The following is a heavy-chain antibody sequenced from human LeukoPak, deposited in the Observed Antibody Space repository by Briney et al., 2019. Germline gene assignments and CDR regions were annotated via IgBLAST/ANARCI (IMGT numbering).Heavy chain of an antibody. CDR2: IWYDGSNK. V-gene: IGHV3-33*06. CDR3: AKDLYYDSSNYD. D-gene: IGHD3-22*01. CDR1: GFTFSSYG. J-gene: IGHJ4*02. Sequence: GGSLRLSCAASGFTFSSYGMHWVRQAPGKGLQWVALIWYDGSNKYYADSVEGRFTISRDNSKNTLYLHMDSLRAEDTAVYYCAKDLYYDSSNYDWGQGTLVTVSS.